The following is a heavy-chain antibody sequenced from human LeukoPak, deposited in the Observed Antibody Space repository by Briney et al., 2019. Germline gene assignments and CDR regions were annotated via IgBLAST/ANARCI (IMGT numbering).Heavy chain of an antibody. CDR2: ISGSGGRR. J-gene: IGHJ4*02. V-gene: IGHV3-23*01. Sequence: PGGSLRLSCAVSGITLSNYGMSWVRQAPGKGLEWVAGISGSGGRRNYADAVNGRFTISTQNAKNTLFLQMNSLRVEDTAVYFCAKRGVVIRVILVGFHKEAYYFDSWGQGALVTVSS. CDR3: AKRGVVIRVILVGFHKEAYYFDS. CDR1: GITLSNYG. D-gene: IGHD3-22*01.